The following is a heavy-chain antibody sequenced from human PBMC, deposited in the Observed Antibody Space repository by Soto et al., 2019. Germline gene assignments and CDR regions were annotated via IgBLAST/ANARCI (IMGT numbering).Heavy chain of an antibody. J-gene: IGHJ6*02. CDR2: ISSYSGNT. Sequence: QVQLVQSGAEVKKPGASVKVSCKASGYTFTSYGISWVRQAPGQGLEWMGWISSYSGNTNYAQRLQGRVTMTTDTSTSTAYMGVRSLRSDDTAVYFWARDRGGGGFNYYYYGMDVWGQGTTVTVSS. V-gene: IGHV1-18*01. CDR3: ARDRGGGGFNYYYYGMDV. D-gene: IGHD3-16*01. CDR1: GYTFTSYG.